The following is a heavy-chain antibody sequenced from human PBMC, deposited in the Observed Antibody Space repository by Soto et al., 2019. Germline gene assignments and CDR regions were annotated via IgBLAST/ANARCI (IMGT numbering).Heavy chain of an antibody. J-gene: IGHJ4*02. CDR1: GFAFSSYW. CDR2: IDPYETGI. V-gene: IGHV3-74*01. Sequence: GSLRLSCAASGFAFSSYWMHWVRQAPGKGLVWVSRIDPYETGINYADSVKGRFTISRDNAKNTLYLQMNSLRAEDTAVYYCTSDTFGGRDSRGQLPLFTVSS. D-gene: IGHD2-15*01. CDR3: TSDTFGGRDS.